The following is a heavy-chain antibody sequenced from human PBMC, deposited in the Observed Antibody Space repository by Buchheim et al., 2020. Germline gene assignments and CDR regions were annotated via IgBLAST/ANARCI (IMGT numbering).Heavy chain of an antibody. CDR2: ISYDGSNK. CDR1: GFTFSSYA. D-gene: IGHD2-21*02. V-gene: IGHV3-30*01. J-gene: IGHJ6*02. Sequence: QVQLVESGGGVVQPGRSLRLSCAASGFTFSSYAMHWVRPAPGKGLEWVAVISYDGSNKYYADSVKGRFTISRDNSKNTLYLQMNSLRAEDTAVYYCARDTSDYYYYYGMDVWGQGTT. CDR3: ARDTSDYYYYYGMDV.